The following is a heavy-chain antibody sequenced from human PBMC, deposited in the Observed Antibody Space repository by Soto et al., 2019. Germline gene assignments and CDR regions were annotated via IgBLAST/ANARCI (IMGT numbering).Heavy chain of an antibody. J-gene: IGHJ6*02. Sequence: GGSLRLSCAASGFTFSSYWMHWVRQAPGKGLVWVSRINSDGSSTSYADSVKGRFTISRDNAKNTLYLQMNSLRAEDTAVYYCARDLRLGYCSGGSCPRDPYYYGMDVWGQGTTVTVSS. V-gene: IGHV3-74*01. CDR3: ARDLRLGYCSGGSCPRDPYYYGMDV. CDR1: GFTFSSYW. CDR2: INSDGSST. D-gene: IGHD2-15*01.